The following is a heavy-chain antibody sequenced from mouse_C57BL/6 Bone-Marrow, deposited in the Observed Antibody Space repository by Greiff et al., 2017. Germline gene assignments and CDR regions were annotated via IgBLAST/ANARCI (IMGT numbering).Heavy chain of an antibody. J-gene: IGHJ3*01. V-gene: IGHV1-22*01. Sequence: VQLQQSGPELVKPGASVKMSCKASGYTFTDYNMHWVKQSHGKSLEWIGYINPNNGGTSYNQKFKGKATLTVNKSSSTAYMELRSLTSEDSAVYYCARVGGFYYYGSIAYWGQGTLVTVSA. CDR3: ARVGGFYYYGSIAY. CDR2: INPNNGGT. CDR1: GYTFTDYN. D-gene: IGHD1-1*01.